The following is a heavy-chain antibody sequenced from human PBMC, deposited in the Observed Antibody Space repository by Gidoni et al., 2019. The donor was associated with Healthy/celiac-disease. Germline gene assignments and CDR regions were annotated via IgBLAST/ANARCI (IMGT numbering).Heavy chain of an antibody. Sequence: QLQLQESGPGLVKPSETLSLTCTVSGGSISSSSYYWGWIRQPPGKGLEWIGSIYYSGSTYYNPSLKSRDTISVDTSKNQFSLKLSSVTAADTAVYYCARDDVSGDYGDPGWFDPWGQGTLVTVSS. J-gene: IGHJ5*02. CDR2: IYYSGST. V-gene: IGHV4-39*02. CDR1: GGSISSSSYY. D-gene: IGHD4-17*01. CDR3: ARDDVSGDYGDPGWFDP.